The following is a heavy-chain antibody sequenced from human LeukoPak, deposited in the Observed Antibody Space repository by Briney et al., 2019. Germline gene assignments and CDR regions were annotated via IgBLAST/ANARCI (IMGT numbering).Heavy chain of an antibody. D-gene: IGHD6-13*01. V-gene: IGHV3-7*03. CDR2: ISPDGSET. CDR1: GFTFTSYW. J-gene: IGHJ6*02. CDR3: AKDMVPAAGTPYYYYGMDV. Sequence: PGGSLRLSCAASGFTFTSYWMSWVRQAPGKGLEWVAIISPDGSETKYVDSVKGRFTISRDNAKNSLYLQMNSLRAEDTALYYCAKDMVPAAGTPYYYYGMDVWGQGTTVTVSS.